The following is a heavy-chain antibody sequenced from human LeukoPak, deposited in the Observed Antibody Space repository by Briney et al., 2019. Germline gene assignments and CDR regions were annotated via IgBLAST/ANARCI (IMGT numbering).Heavy chain of an antibody. J-gene: IGHJ4*02. V-gene: IGHV3-64*01. Sequence: PGGSLRLSCAASGLTFSRHAMYWVRQAPGKGLEYVSGISGNGGGTSYANSLKGRFTISRDNSKKTLYLQMGSLRAEDMAVYYCARGPATGTAWPFDYWGQGTLVTVSS. CDR2: ISGNGGGT. CDR3: ARGPATGTAWPFDY. D-gene: IGHD6-13*01. CDR1: GLTFSRHA.